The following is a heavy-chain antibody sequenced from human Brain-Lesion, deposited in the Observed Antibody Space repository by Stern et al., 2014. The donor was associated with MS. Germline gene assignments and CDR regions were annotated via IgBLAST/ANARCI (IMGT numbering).Heavy chain of an antibody. CDR3: ARGRVVPGFQYYATDV. Sequence: VQLVESGPGLVKPSQTLSLSCTVSGGSISSGGYYWSWIRQPAGKGLEWIGRIFNSGSPSNNPPLKGGVTISIDTSKNQFSLRLNSMTAADTAVYYCARGRVVPGFQYYATDVWGQGTTVIVSS. CDR2: IFNSGSP. CDR1: GGSISSGGYY. V-gene: IGHV4-61*02. D-gene: IGHD2-2*01. J-gene: IGHJ6*02.